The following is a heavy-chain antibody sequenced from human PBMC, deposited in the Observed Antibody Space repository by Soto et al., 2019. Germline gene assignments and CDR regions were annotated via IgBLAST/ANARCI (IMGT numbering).Heavy chain of an antibody. Sequence: QVQLVQSGAEVKKPGSSVKVSCKASGGTFSSYAISWVRQAPGPGLEWMGGIIPIFGTANYAQKFQGRVTITADESTSSAYMELSSMRSEDTAVYYCARSVVVVAATPNYYYDGMDVWGQVTTVTVSS. J-gene: IGHJ6*02. D-gene: IGHD2-15*01. CDR3: ARSVVVVAATPNYYYDGMDV. V-gene: IGHV1-69*12. CDR2: IIPIFGTA. CDR1: GGTFSSYA.